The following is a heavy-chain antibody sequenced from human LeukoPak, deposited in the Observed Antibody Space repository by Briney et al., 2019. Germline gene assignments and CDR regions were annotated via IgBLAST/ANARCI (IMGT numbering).Heavy chain of an antibody. D-gene: IGHD3-16*01. CDR1: GGSISSGSYY. J-gene: IGHJ5*02. CDR3: AIDITYDYVWGSPYNWFDP. Sequence: SETLSLTCIVSGGSISSGSYYWGWIRQPAGQGLEWIGRIYTSGSTNYNPSLKSRVTMSVDTSKNQFSLKLSSVTAADTAVYYCAIDITYDYVWGSPYNWFDPWGQGTLVTVSS. V-gene: IGHV4-61*02. CDR2: IYTSGST.